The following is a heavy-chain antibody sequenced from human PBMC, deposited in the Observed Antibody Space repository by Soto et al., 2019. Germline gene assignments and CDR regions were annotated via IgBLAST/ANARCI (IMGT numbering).Heavy chain of an antibody. D-gene: IGHD6-13*01. Sequence: TSETLSLTCTVSVGSISSDYWSWIRQPPGKGLEWIGYIYYSGSTNYNPSLKSRVTISVDTSKNQFSLKLSSVTAADTAVYYCAREAAAHRGLFDYWGQGTLVTVSS. CDR1: VGSISSDY. CDR2: IYYSGST. J-gene: IGHJ4*02. V-gene: IGHV4-59*01. CDR3: AREAAAHRGLFDY.